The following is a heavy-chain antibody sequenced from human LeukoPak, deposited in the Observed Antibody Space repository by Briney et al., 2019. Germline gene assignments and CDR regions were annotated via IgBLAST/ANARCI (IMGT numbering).Heavy chain of an antibody. V-gene: IGHV1-46*03. CDR1: GYTFTSYY. CDR3: TRWSSNFNSRGYSGYEENYFDY. D-gene: IGHD5-12*01. J-gene: IGHJ4*02. CDR2: INPSGGST. Sequence: ASVKVSCKASGYTFTSYYMHWVRQAPGQGLEWMGIINPSGGSTSYAQKFQGRVTMTRDMSKSTAYMELSSLRSEDTAVYYCTRWSSNFNSRGYSGYEENYFDYWGQGTLVTVSS.